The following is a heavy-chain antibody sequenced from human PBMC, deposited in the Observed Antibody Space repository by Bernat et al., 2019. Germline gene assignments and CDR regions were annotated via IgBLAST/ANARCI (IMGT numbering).Heavy chain of an antibody. CDR2: IYYSGST. D-gene: IGHD2-2*01. V-gene: IGHV4-59*08. CDR1: GGSISSYY. CDR3: AGEVPAASYYYYYGMDV. J-gene: IGHJ6*02. Sequence: QVQLQESGPGLVKPSETLSLTCTVSGGSISSYYWSWIRQPPGKGLEWIGYIYYSGSTNYNPSHKSRVTISVDTSKNQFSLKLSSVTAADTAVYYCAGEVPAASYYYYYGMDVWGQGTTVTVSS.